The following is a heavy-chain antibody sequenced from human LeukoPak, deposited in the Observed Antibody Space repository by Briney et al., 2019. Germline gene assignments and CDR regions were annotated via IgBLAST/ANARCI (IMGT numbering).Heavy chain of an antibody. V-gene: IGHV5-51*01. J-gene: IGHJ3*02. CDR1: GYSFTNYW. CDR2: IFPGDSDT. Sequence: GESLKISCKGSGYSFTNYWIGWVRQMPGKGLEWMGIIFPGDSDTRYSPSFQGQATISADKSISTAYLQWSSLKASDTAMYYCARRFNWDPFNIWGQGTMVTVSS. D-gene: IGHD7-27*01. CDR3: ARRFNWDPFNI.